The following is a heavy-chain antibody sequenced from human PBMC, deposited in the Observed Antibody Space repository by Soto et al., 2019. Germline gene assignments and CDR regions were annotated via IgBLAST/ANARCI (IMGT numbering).Heavy chain of an antibody. CDR1: VGSISSGGYS. Sequence: QLQLQESGSGLVKPSQTLSLTCAVSVGSISSGGYSCNWIRQPPGKGLEWIGYIYHSGSTYYTPSPKSRVTISVDRSKNQFSLKLSSVTAADTAVYYCARGMTTVTTFDYWGQGTLVTVSS. D-gene: IGHD4-17*01. V-gene: IGHV4-30-2*01. CDR3: ARGMTTVTTFDY. CDR2: IYHSGST. J-gene: IGHJ4*02.